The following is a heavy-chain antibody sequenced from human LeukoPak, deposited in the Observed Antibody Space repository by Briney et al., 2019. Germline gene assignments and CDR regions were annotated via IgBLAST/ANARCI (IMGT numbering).Heavy chain of an antibody. Sequence: SVKVSCKASGYTFTSYAMNWVRQAPGQGLEWMGGIIPIFGTANYAQKFQGRVTITADESTSTAYMELSSLRSEDTAVYYCARGNNWNEFDYWGQGTLVTVSS. CDR1: GYTFTSYA. J-gene: IGHJ4*02. D-gene: IGHD1-20*01. CDR2: IIPIFGTA. CDR3: ARGNNWNEFDY. V-gene: IGHV1-69*13.